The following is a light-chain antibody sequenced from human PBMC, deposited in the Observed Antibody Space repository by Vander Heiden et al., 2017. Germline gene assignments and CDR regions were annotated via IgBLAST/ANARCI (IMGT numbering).Light chain of an antibody. V-gene: IGKV3-20*01. Sequence: EMLLTQSPGTLSLSPGERATLSCRASQSVSDNQLAWYQQKPGQAPRLLMYGVSNRATGIPDRFSGSASGTDFTLIISRLDPEDFAVYFCQRDGASPYTFGQGTRLEMK. CDR1: QSVSDNQ. CDR2: GVS. CDR3: QRDGASPYT. J-gene: IGKJ2*01.